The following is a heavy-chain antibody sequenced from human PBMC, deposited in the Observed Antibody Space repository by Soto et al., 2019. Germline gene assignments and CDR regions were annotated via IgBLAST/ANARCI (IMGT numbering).Heavy chain of an antibody. CDR2: VYHTGRT. V-gene: IGHV4-61*01. CDR3: ARDFAYFDS. D-gene: IGHD3-3*01. Sequence: QVQLQESGPGLVKPSETLSLTCTASGGSFKSGSYSWSWIRQPPGKGLEWLGYVYHTGRTSYTPSLKSRVSISMDTSKNQFSLNLDSVTAADTAVYFCARDFAYFDSWGQGTLVAVSS. CDR1: GGSFKSGSYS. J-gene: IGHJ4*02.